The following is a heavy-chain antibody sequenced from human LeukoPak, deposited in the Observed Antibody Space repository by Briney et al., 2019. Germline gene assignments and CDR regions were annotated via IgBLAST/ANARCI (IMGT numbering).Heavy chain of an antibody. D-gene: IGHD3-10*01. CDR1: GFTVSSNY. CDR3: ARWFGELNDAFDI. J-gene: IGHJ3*02. Sequence: PGGSLRLSCAASGFTVSSNYMSWVRQAPGKGLEWVSVIYSGGSTYYADSVKGRFTISRDNSKNTLYLQMNSLRAEDTAVYYCARWFGELNDAFDIWGQGTMVTVSS. CDR2: IYSGGST. V-gene: IGHV3-66*01.